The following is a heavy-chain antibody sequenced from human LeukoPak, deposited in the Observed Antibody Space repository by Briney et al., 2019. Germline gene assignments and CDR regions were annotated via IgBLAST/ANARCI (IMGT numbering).Heavy chain of an antibody. CDR2: ISGSGGST. CDR3: AKNIGSGSYYKLYGMDV. V-gene: IGHV3-23*01. D-gene: IGHD3-10*01. Sequence: GGSLRLSCAASGFTFSSYAMSWVRQAPGKGLEWVSAISGSGGSTYYADSVKGRFTISRDNSKNTLYLQMNSLRAEDTAVCYCAKNIGSGSYYKLYGMDVWGQGTTVTVSS. J-gene: IGHJ6*02. CDR1: GFTFSSYA.